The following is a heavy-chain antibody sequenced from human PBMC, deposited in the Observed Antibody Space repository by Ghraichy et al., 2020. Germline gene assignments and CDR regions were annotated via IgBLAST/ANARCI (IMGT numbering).Heavy chain of an antibody. CDR2: IIASGDKT. CDR3: AKRVHAKKYIDY. D-gene: IGHD2-2*01. J-gene: IGHJ4*02. CDR1: GFTFSSYA. Sequence: LTCAASGFTFSSYAMTWVRQAPGKGLEWVSSIIASGDKTWHAESVKGRFTISRDNSKKTLDLEMNSLGMEETAVYYCAKRVHAKKYIDYWGQGTLVTVSS. V-gene: IGHV3-23*01.